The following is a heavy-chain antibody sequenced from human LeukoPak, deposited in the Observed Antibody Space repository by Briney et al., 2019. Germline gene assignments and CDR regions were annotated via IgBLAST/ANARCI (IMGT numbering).Heavy chain of an antibody. CDR1: GGTFSSYA. CDR3: AREALLWFGESAG. Sequence: GDSVKVSCKASGGTFSSYAISWVRQAPGQGLEWMGRIIPIFGTANYAQKFQGRVTITADKTTSTAYMELSSLRSEDTAVYYCAREALLWFGESAGWGQGTLVTDSS. J-gene: IGHJ4*02. D-gene: IGHD3-10*01. V-gene: IGHV1-69*06. CDR2: IIPIFGTA.